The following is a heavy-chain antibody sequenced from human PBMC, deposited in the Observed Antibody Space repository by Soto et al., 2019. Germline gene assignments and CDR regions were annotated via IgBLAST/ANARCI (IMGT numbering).Heavy chain of an antibody. D-gene: IGHD1-26*01. CDR1: GGSISSSSYY. V-gene: IGHV4-39*01. Sequence: QLQLQESGPGLVKPSETLSLTCTVSGGSISSSSYYWGWIRQPPGKGLEWIGSIYYSGSTYYNPSLKSRVTISVDTSKNQFSLKLSSVTAADTAVYYCVSGGSYPSLIDYWGQGTLVTVSS. CDR2: IYYSGST. J-gene: IGHJ4*02. CDR3: VSGGSYPSLIDY.